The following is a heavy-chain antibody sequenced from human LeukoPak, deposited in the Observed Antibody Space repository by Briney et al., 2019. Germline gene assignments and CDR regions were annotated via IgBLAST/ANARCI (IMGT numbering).Heavy chain of an antibody. D-gene: IGHD2-15*01. Sequence: PGGSLRLSCAASGFTFDDYAMHWVRQAPGKGLEWVSGISWNSGSIGYEDSVKGRFTISRDNAKNSLYLQMNSLRAEDTALYYCAKGGPGVSGDYWYFDLWGRGTLVTVSS. CDR1: GFTFDDYA. CDR3: AKGGPGVSGDYWYFDL. CDR2: ISWNSGSI. J-gene: IGHJ2*01. V-gene: IGHV3-9*01.